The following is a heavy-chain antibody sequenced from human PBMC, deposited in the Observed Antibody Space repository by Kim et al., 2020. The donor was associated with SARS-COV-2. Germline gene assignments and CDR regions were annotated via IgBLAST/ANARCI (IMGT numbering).Heavy chain of an antibody. V-gene: IGHV3-21*01. Sequence: GGSLRLSCAASGFTFSSYSMNWVRQAPGKGLEWVSSISSSSSSYIYYADSVKGRFTISRDNAKNSLYLQMNSLRAEDTAVYYCARDRLAAAGHPLGRSYYYYYGMDVWGQGTTVTVSS. D-gene: IGHD6-13*01. CDR3: ARDRLAAAGHPLGRSYYYYYGMDV. CDR2: ISSSSSSYI. CDR1: GFTFSSYS. J-gene: IGHJ6*02.